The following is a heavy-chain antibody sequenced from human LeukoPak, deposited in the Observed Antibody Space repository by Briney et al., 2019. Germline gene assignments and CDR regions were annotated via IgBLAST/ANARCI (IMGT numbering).Heavy chain of an antibody. V-gene: IGHV3-23*01. J-gene: IGHJ6*02. CDR2: ISGSGGST. CDR1: GFTFSSYA. D-gene: IGHD5-18*01. CDR3: AKAALSCSYGCFGNYYYYGMDV. Sequence: PGGSLRLSCAASGFTFSSYAMSWVREAPGKGREGGLAISGSGGSTYYADAVKGRFTISRDNSKNTLYLQMNSLRAEDTAVYYCAKAALSCSYGCFGNYYYYGMDVWGQGTTVTVSS.